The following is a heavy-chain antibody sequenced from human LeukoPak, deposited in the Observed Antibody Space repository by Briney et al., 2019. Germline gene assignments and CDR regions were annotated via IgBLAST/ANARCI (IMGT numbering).Heavy chain of an antibody. CDR2: IIPIFGTA. J-gene: IGHJ1*01. CDR1: GGTFSSYA. CDR3: ARRSGWGEYFHH. V-gene: IGHV1-69*13. D-gene: IGHD6-19*01. Sequence: ASVKVSCKASGGTFSSYAISWVRQAPGQGLEWMGGIIPIFGTANYAQKFQGRVTITADESTSTAYMELSSLRSEDTAVYYCARRSGWGEYFHHWGQGNLVTVSS.